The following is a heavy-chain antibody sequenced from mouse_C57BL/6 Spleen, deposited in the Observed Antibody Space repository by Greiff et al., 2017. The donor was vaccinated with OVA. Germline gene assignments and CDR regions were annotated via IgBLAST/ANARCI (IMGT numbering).Heavy chain of an antibody. V-gene: IGHV1-69*01. CDR1: GYTFTSYW. Sequence: VQLQQPGAELVMPGASVKLSCKASGYTFTSYWMHWVKQRPGQGLEWIGEIDPSDSYTNYNQKFKGKSTLSVDKYSSTAYMQLSSLTSEDSAVYYCAIGSKGYFEVWGTGTTVTVSS. D-gene: IGHD1-1*01. CDR3: AIGSKGYFEV. J-gene: IGHJ1*03. CDR2: IDPSDSYT.